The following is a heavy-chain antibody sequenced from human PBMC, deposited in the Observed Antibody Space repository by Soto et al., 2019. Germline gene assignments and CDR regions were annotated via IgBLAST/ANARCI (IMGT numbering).Heavy chain of an antibody. V-gene: IGHV1-2*02. CDR2: INPNSGGT. CDR1: GYTFSGFY. D-gene: IGHD6-19*01. Sequence: ASVKVSCKASGYTFSGFYMHWVRQAPGQGLEWMGWINPNSGGTKSAEKFQGRVTMTRDTSISAAYMELSRLTSDDTAVYYCASAAVTGTAGLDFWGQGTQVTVSS. J-gene: IGHJ4*02. CDR3: ASAAVTGTAGLDF.